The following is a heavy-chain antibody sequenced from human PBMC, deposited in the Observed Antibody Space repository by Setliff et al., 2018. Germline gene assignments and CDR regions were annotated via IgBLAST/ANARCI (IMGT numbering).Heavy chain of an antibody. Sequence: ASVKVSCKASGYTFTSYDINWVRQATGQGLEWMGWMNPDSGNTGYSQKFQGRLSMTRNTSMSTAYMELNSLKSEDTAVYYCARGVLLKVRGVTFDYWGQGTLVTVSS. J-gene: IGHJ4*02. CDR1: GYTFTSYD. CDR3: ARGVLLKVRGVTFDY. CDR2: MNPDSGNT. D-gene: IGHD3-10*01. V-gene: IGHV1-8*01.